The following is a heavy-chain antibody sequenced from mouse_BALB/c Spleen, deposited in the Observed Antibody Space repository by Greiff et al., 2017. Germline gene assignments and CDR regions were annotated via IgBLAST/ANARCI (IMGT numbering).Heavy chain of an antibody. CDR1: GFSFSSFG. CDR2: ISSGSSTI. CDR3: ARWWLGGGQLWDY. J-gene: IGHJ4*01. Sequence: EVKLMESGGGLVQPGGSRKLSCAASGFSFSSFGMHWVRQAPEKGLEWVAYISSGSSTIYYADTVKGRFTISRDNPKNTLFLQMTSLRSEDTAMYYCARWWLGGGQLWDYWGQGTSVTVSS. D-gene: IGHD3-3*01. V-gene: IGHV5-17*02.